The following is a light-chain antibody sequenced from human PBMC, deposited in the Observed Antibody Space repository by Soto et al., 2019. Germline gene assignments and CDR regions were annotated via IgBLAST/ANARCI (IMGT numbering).Light chain of an antibody. V-gene: IGKV1-5*03. J-gene: IGKJ1*01. CDR3: QQYNSYPWT. CDR1: QSISSW. Sequence: DIQMTQSPSTLSASVGDRVTITCRASQSISSWLVWYQQKPGKAPKLLIYKASSLESGVTSRFSGSGSGTEFTLTISSLQPDDFATYYCQQYNSYPWTFGQGTKVEIK. CDR2: KAS.